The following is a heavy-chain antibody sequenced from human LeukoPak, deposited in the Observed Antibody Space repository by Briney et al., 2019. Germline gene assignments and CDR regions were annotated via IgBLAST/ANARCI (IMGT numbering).Heavy chain of an antibody. V-gene: IGHV1-2*02. J-gene: IGHJ4*02. CDR3: AVLPNGVVPAAIFDY. CDR2: INPNSGGT. CDR1: GYTFTGYY. D-gene: IGHD2-2*02. Sequence: GASVKVSCKASGYTFTGYYMHWVRQAPGQGLEWMGWINPNSGGTNYAQKFQGRVTMTRDTSISTAYMELSRLRSDDTAVYYCAVLPNGVVPAAIFDYWGQGTLVTVSS.